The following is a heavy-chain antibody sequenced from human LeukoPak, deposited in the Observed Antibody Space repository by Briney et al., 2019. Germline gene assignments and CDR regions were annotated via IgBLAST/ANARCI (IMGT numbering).Heavy chain of an antibody. CDR2: INPSGGST. J-gene: IGHJ4*02. CDR1: GYTFTSYY. Sequence: ASVKVSCKASGYTFTSYYMHWVRQAPGQGLEWMGIINPSGGSTSYAQRFQGRVTMTRDTSTSTVYMELSSLRSEDTAVYYYARTRGTGDLDYWGQGTLVTVSS. D-gene: IGHD7-27*01. V-gene: IGHV1-46*01. CDR3: ARTRGTGDLDY.